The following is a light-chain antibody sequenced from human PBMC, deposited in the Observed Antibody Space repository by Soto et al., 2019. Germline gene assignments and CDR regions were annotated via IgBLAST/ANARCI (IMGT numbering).Light chain of an antibody. CDR1: QSVSNSY. J-gene: IGKJ1*01. CDR2: SAS. V-gene: IGKV3-20*01. CDR3: QQYGSSPRT. Sequence: EFVLTQSPGTLSLSPGERATLSCRASQSVSNSYVAWYQQKSGQAPRLLIYSASSRATGIPDRFSGSGSGTDFTLTISRLEPEDFAVYYCQQYGSSPRTFGQGTNVDI.